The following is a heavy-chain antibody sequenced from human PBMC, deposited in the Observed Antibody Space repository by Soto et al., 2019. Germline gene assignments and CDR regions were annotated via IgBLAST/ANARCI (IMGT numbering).Heavy chain of an antibody. Sequence: ASVKVSCKASGYTFTSYDINWVRQATGQGLEWMGWMNPNSGNTGYAQKFLGRVTMTRNTSISTAYMELSSLRSEDTAVYYCARGGGYCSSTSCYRNWFDPWGQGTLVTVSS. V-gene: IGHV1-8*01. CDR1: GYTFTSYD. CDR3: ARGGGYCSSTSCYRNWFDP. D-gene: IGHD2-2*02. J-gene: IGHJ5*02. CDR2: MNPNSGNT.